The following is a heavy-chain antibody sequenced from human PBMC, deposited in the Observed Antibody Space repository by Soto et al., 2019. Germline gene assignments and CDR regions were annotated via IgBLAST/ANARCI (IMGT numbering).Heavy chain of an antibody. CDR3: ARLAPD. J-gene: IGHJ4*02. V-gene: IGHV3-72*01. CDR2: TRNKANSYTT. CDR1: GFTFSDHN. Sequence: EVQLVESGGGLVQPGGSLRLSCAASGFTFSDHNMDWVRQAPGKGLEWVGRTRNKANSYTTEYAASVKGRFTISGDDSKNSLYLQTNSLKIEDTAMYYCARLAPDWGQGTLVTVSS.